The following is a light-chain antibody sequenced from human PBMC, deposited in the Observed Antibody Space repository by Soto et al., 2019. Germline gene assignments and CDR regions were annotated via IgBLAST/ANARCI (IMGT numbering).Light chain of an antibody. CDR1: QSVHTF. Sequence: EIVLTQSPGTLSLSPGGRATLSCRASQSVHTFLAWYQQKPCQSPRLLISDTSNRATGVPARFSGSGSGTDFTLSISNLEPEDFAMYYCQQRFKWPLTFGGGTRVEIE. CDR3: QQRFKWPLT. V-gene: IGKV3-11*01. J-gene: IGKJ4*01. CDR2: DTS.